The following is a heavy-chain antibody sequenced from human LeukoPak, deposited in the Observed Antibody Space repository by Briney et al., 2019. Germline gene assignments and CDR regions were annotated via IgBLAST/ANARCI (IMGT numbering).Heavy chain of an antibody. D-gene: IGHD7-27*01. CDR2: IYHSGST. J-gene: IGHJ4*02. Sequence: PSETPSLTCAVSGYSISSGYYWGWIRQPPGKGLEWIGSIYHSGSTYYNPSLKSRVTISLDTSKNQFSLNLSSVTAADTAVYYCVRPAGDHYFDYWGQGTLVTVSS. CDR3: VRPAGDHYFDY. CDR1: GYSISSGYY. V-gene: IGHV4-38-2*01.